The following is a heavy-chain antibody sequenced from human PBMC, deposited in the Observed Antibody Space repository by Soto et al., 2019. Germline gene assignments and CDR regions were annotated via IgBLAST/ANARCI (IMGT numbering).Heavy chain of an antibody. Sequence: GESLKISCKGSGYSFTSYWIGWVRQMPGKGLEWMGIIYPGDSDTRYSPSFQGQVTISADKSISTAYLQWSSLKASDTAMYYCARRSDPLLWFGELREGDAFDIWGQGTMVTVSS. CDR3: ARRSDPLLWFGELREGDAFDI. D-gene: IGHD3-10*01. CDR2: IYPGDSDT. J-gene: IGHJ3*02. CDR1: GYSFTSYW. V-gene: IGHV5-51*01.